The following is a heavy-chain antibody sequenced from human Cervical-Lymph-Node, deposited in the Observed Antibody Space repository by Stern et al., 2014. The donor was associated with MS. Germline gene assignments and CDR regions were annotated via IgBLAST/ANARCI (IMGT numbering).Heavy chain of an antibody. CDR3: ARDLNILGNAFDV. D-gene: IGHD2/OR15-2a*01. Sequence: QVQLQESGPGLLKPSETLSLTCTVSGDSISSYYWSWIRQPPGKGLEWIGPVHYAGTPNYNPSLQSRVAISADASKKSFSLKLRSVTAADTSVYSCARDLNILGNAFDVWGQGTMVSVSS. CDR1: GDSISSYY. CDR2: VHYAGTP. J-gene: IGHJ3*01. V-gene: IGHV4-59*01.